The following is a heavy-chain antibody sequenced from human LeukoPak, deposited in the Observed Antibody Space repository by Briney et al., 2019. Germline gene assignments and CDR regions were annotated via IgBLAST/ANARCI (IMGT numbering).Heavy chain of an antibody. CDR2: IYHSGST. CDR1: GYSISSGCY. V-gene: IGHV4-38-2*02. J-gene: IGHJ4*02. CDR3: ARTRYYYGSRSYGAPYYFDY. Sequence: PSETLSLTCTVSGYSISSGCYWGWIRQPPGKGLEWIGSIYHSGSTYYNPSLKSRVTISVDTSKNQFSLKLSSVTAADTAVYYCARTRYYYGSRSYGAPYYFDYWGQGTLVTVSS. D-gene: IGHD3-10*01.